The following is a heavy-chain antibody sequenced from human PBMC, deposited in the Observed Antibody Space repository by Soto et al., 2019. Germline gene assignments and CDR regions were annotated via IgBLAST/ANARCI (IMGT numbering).Heavy chain of an antibody. J-gene: IGHJ4*02. CDR2: IYYSGST. CDR3: ARHRAVAGRTFDY. V-gene: IGHV4-59*08. Sequence: SETLSLTCTVSGGSISSYYWSWIRKPPGKGLEWIGYIYYSGSTNYNPSLKSRVTISVDTSKNQFSLKLSSVTAADTAVYYCARHRAVAGRTFDYWGQGTLVTVSS. D-gene: IGHD6-19*01. CDR1: GGSISSYY.